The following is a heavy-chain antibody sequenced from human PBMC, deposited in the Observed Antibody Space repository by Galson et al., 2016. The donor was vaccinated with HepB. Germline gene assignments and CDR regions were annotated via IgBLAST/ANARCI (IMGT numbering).Heavy chain of an antibody. Sequence: SLRLSCAASGFTFSSYAMSWVRQAPGKGLEWVSAISGSGGSTYYADSVKGRFIISRDNSKNTLYLQMNSLRAEDTAVYYCAKAADFYDSSGYYYLNWFDPWGQGTLVTVSS. CDR2: ISGSGGST. V-gene: IGHV3-23*01. D-gene: IGHD3-22*01. J-gene: IGHJ5*02. CDR1: GFTFSSYA. CDR3: AKAADFYDSSGYYYLNWFDP.